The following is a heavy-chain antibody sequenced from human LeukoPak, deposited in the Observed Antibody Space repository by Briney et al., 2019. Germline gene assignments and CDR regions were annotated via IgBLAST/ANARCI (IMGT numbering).Heavy chain of an antibody. V-gene: IGHV3-30-3*01. D-gene: IGHD3-22*01. CDR1: GFTFSSYA. Sequence: GGSLRLSCAASGFTFSSYAMHWVRQAPGKGLEWVAVISYDGSNKYYADSVKGRFTISRDNSKNTLYLQMNSLRAEDTAVYYCARSTAEDYYDSSGRGYYYYYGMDVWGQGTTVTVSS. J-gene: IGHJ6*02. CDR2: ISYDGSNK. CDR3: ARSTAEDYYDSSGRGYYYYYGMDV.